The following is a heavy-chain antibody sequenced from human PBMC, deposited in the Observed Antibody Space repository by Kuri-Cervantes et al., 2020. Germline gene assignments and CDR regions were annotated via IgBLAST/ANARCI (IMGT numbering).Heavy chain of an antibody. CDR1: GFTFSSYS. CDR2: ISGSSATI. D-gene: IGHD2-8*01. CDR3: AKDQVYNWFDP. Sequence: GESLKISCAASGFTFSSYSMNWVRQAPGKGLEWVSYISGSSATIYYADSVKGRFTISRDNSKNTLYLQMNSLRAEDTAVYYCAKDQVYNWFDPWGQGTLVTVSS. V-gene: IGHV3-23*01. J-gene: IGHJ5*02.